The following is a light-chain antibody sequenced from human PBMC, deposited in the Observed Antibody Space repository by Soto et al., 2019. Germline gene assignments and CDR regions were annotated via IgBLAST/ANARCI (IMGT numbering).Light chain of an antibody. CDR3: QHYNSYSEA. V-gene: IGKV4-1*01. J-gene: IGKJ1*01. CDR2: WAS. CDR1: QSVLYSSNNKNY. Sequence: DIVMTQSPDSLAVSLGERATINCKSSQSVLYSSNNKNYLVWYQQKPGQPPKLLLYWASTRESGVPDRFSGSGSGTDFTLTISSLQPDDFATYYCQHYNSYSEAFGQGTKVDIK.